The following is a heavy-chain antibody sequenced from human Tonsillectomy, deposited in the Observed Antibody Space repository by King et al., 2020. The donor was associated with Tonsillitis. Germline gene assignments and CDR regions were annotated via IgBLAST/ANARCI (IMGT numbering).Heavy chain of an antibody. CDR2: IDHSGVT. J-gene: IGHJ6*03. CDR3: SSGGSFYYDSSAKPYYFHYYMDV. Sequence: VQLQQWGAGLLKPSETLSLTCAVYGGSFSDYFWSGIRQPPGKGLGWIGEIDHSGVTNYNPSLKSRVTISVGTLKNQFSLKLASVTAADTGVYFCSSGGSFYYDSSAKPYYFHYYMDVWGKGTTVTVSS. D-gene: IGHD3-22*01. CDR1: GGSFSDYF. V-gene: IGHV4-34*01.